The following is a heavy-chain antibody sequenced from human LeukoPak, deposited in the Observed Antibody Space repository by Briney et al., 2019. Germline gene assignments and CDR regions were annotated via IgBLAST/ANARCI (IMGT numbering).Heavy chain of an antibody. Sequence: GGSLRLSCAASGFTFSSYGMHWVRQAPGKGLEWVAYIKHDGSEKYYVDSVKGRFTISRDNAKNSLYLQMNSLRAEDTAVYYCAREGRSLGSFYWGQGTLVTVSS. CDR1: GFTFSSYG. J-gene: IGHJ4*02. CDR2: IKHDGSEK. V-gene: IGHV3-7*01. CDR3: AREGRSLGSFY. D-gene: IGHD3-10*01.